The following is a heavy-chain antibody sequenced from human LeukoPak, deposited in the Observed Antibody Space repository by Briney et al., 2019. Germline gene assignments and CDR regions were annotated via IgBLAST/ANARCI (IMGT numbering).Heavy chain of an antibody. CDR3: ARGFGSSWYYFDY. CDR2: IYSSGST. J-gene: IGHJ4*02. D-gene: IGHD6-13*01. CDR1: GGSINNYY. V-gene: IGHV4-4*07. Sequence: SETLSLTCTVSGGSINNYYWSWIRPPAGKGLEWIGRIYSSGSTNYNPSLKSRVTMSIDTAKKQFSLKLSSVTAADTAMYYCARGFGSSWYYFDYWGQGTLVTVSS.